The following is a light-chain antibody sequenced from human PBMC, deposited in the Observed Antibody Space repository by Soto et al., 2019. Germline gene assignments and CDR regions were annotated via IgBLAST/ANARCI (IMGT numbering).Light chain of an antibody. V-gene: IGLV2-14*01. J-gene: IGLJ2*01. Sequence: QSALTQPASVSGSPGQSITISCTGTSSDVGGYNYVSWYQQHPGKAPKLMIYEVSNRPSGVSNLFSGSKSGNTASLTISGLQAEDEADYYCSSYTSSISVVFGGGTKLTVL. CDR3: SSYTSSISVV. CDR2: EVS. CDR1: SSDVGGYNY.